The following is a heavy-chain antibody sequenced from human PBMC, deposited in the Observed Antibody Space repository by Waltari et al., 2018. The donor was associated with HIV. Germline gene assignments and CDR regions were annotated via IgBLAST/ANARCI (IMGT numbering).Heavy chain of an antibody. CDR1: GFTFRSYG. J-gene: IGHJ6*02. CDR3: AREGTYDSLVGYYGMDV. CDR2: IWYDGSNK. V-gene: IGHV3-33*01. D-gene: IGHD5-12*01. Sequence: QVQLVESGGGVVQPGRSLRLSCAASGFTFRSYGMHWVRQAPGKGLEWVAVIWYDGSNKYYADSVKGRFTISRDNSKNTLYLQMNSLRAEDTAVYYCAREGTYDSLVGYYGMDVWGQGTTVTVSS.